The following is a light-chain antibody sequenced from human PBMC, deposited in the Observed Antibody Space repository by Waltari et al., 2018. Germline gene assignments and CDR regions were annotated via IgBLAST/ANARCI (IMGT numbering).Light chain of an antibody. J-gene: IGLJ3*02. CDR1: SSNIGSHT. Sequence: QSVLTQPPSASGTPGQGVTISCSGSSSNIGSHTVTWYQQLPGTAPKLLIYTNRQRPSVVPDRFSVSKSGTSGSLAISGLQSEDEADYYCSTWDDSLNGVMFGGGTKLTVL. CDR2: TNR. CDR3: STWDDSLNGVM. V-gene: IGLV1-44*01.